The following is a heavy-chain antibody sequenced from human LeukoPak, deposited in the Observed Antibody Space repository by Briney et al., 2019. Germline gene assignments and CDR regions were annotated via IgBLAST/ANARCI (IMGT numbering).Heavy chain of an antibody. D-gene: IGHD3-10*01. CDR1: GGSFSGYY. V-gene: IGHV4-34*01. Sequence: SETLSLTCAVYGGSFSGYYWSWIRQPPGKGLEWIGEINHSGSTNYNPSLKSRVTISVDTSKNQFSLKLSSVAAADTAVYYCARVDNGSALFDYWGQGTLVTVSS. CDR3: ARVDNGSALFDY. J-gene: IGHJ4*02. CDR2: INHSGST.